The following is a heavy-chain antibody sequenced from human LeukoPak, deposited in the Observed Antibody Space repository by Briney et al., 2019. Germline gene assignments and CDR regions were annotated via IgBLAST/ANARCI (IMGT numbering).Heavy chain of an antibody. CDR2: ISSSGGNT. J-gene: IGHJ4*02. D-gene: IGHD5-12*01. Sequence: GGSLRLSCAASGFTLSSYSMSWVRQAPGKGLEWVSSISSSGGNTYYPDSVKGRFTISRDNSKNTMYLQMYSPRAEDTAVYYCAKDRPTWPIDYWGQGTLVTVSS. CDR3: AKDRPTWPIDY. V-gene: IGHV3-23*01. CDR1: GFTLSSYS.